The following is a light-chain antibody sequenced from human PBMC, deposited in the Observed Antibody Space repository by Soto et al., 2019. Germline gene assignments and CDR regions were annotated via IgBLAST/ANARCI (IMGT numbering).Light chain of an antibody. Sequence: AIRMTQSPSSLSASTGDRVTITCRASQGISSYLAWYQQKPGKAPKLLIYAASTLQSGVPSRFSGSGSRTDFTLTVSCLQSEDFATDYCQQDYSFPLTFGPGTKVDIK. CDR3: QQDYSFPLT. V-gene: IGKV1-8*01. J-gene: IGKJ3*01. CDR2: AAS. CDR1: QGISSY.